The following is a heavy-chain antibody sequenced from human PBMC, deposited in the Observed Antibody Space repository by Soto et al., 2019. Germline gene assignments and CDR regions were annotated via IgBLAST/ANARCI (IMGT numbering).Heavy chain of an antibody. Sequence: VQLVETGGGLIQPGGSLRLSCVASGLTVSSNYMNWVRQAPGKGLEWVSVLYSGGSTHYAGSVKGRFIISRDNSKNTRYLQMNSLRAEDTAVYYCARDRPGDEGDAFDIWGHGTMVTVSS. D-gene: IGHD3-10*01. CDR3: ARDRPGDEGDAFDI. CDR2: LYSGGST. J-gene: IGHJ3*02. CDR1: GLTVSSNY. V-gene: IGHV3-53*02.